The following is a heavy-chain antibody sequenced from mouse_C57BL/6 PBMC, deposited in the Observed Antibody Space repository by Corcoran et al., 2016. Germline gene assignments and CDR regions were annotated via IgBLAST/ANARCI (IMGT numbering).Heavy chain of an antibody. CDR3: ARDFTTVVPPLAY. CDR2: IYPGSGNT. J-gene: IGHJ2*01. Sequence: QVQLKQSGAELVRPGASVKLSCKASGYTFTDYYINWVKQRPGQGLEWIARIYPGSGNTYYNEKFKGKATLTAEKSSSTAYMQLSSLTSEDSAVYFCARDFTTVVPPLAYWGQGTTLTVSS. D-gene: IGHD1-1*01. V-gene: IGHV1-76*01. CDR1: GYTFTDYY.